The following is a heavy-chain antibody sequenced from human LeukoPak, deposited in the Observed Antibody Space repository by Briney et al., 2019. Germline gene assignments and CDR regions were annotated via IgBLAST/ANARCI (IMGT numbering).Heavy chain of an antibody. CDR1: GGSISSYY. CDR3: ARVSCFFGVVIIPYFDY. D-gene: IGHD3-3*01. J-gene: IGHJ4*02. CDR2: IYYSGST. Sequence: PSETLSLTCTVSGGSISSYYWSWIRQPPGKGLEWIGYIYYSGSTNYNPSLKSRVTISVDTSKNQFSLKLSSVTAADTAVYYCARVSCFFGVVIIPYFDYWGQGTLVTVSS. V-gene: IGHV4-59*01.